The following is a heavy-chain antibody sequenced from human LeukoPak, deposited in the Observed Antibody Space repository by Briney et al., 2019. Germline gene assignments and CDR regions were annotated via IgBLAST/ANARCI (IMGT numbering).Heavy chain of an antibody. CDR1: GFTFSSYS. V-gene: IGHV3-21*01. D-gene: IGHD6-13*01. CDR2: ISSSSSYI. CDR3: ASGLISSCGY. J-gene: IGHJ4*02. Sequence: GGSLRPSCAASGFTFSSYSMNWVRQAPGKGLEWVSSISSSSSYIYYADSVKGRFTISRDNAKNSLYLQMNSLRAEDTAVYYCASGLISSCGYWGQGTLVTVSS.